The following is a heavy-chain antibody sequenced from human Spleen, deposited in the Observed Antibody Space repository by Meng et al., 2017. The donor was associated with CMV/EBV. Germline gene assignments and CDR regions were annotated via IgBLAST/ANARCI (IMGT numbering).Heavy chain of an antibody. CDR3: ASSPLKYCSSTSCYHPFDY. CDR2: IYYSGST. Sequence: SETLSLTCTVSGGSVSSGSYYWSWIRQPPGKGLEWIGYIYYSGSTYYNPSLKSRVTISVDTSKNQFSLKLSSVTAADTAVYYCASSPLKYCSSTSCYHPFDYWGQGTLVTVSS. J-gene: IGHJ4*02. V-gene: IGHV4-31*03. D-gene: IGHD2-2*01. CDR1: GGSVSSGSYY.